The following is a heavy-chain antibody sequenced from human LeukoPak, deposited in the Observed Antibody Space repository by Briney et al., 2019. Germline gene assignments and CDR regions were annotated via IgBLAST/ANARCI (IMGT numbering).Heavy chain of an antibody. D-gene: IGHD3-22*01. V-gene: IGHV1-18*01. J-gene: IGHJ3*02. CDR1: GYTFTSYG. Sequence: ASVKVSCKASGYTFTSYGISWVRQAPGQGLEWMGWISAYNGNTNYAQKLQGRVTMTTDTSTSTAYMELRSLRSDDTAVYYCAREFGDYYDSSGYYLGGYAFDIWGQGTMVTVSS. CDR2: ISAYNGNT. CDR3: AREFGDYYDSSGYYLGGYAFDI.